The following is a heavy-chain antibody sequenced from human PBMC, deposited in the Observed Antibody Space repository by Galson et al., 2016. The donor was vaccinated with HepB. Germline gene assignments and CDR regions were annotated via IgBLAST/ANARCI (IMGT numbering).Heavy chain of an antibody. J-gene: IGHJ4*02. Sequence: SLRLSCAASGFTFGDFAISWFRQAPGKGLEWVGFIRSKAYGGTIEYAASVKGRFTISRDDSKSIAYLQMNSLKTEDTAVYYCSRVEVVVVAVDYWGQGTLVTGPS. CDR3: SRVEVVVVAVDY. V-gene: IGHV3-49*03. CDR1: GFTFGDFA. D-gene: IGHD2-15*01. CDR2: IRSKAYGGTI.